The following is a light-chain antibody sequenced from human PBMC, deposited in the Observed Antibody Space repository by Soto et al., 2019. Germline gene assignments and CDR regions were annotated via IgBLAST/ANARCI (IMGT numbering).Light chain of an antibody. Sequence: QSALTQPASVSGSPGQSITISCTGTSSDVGRYNYVSWYQQHPGKAPKLIIYDVSNRPSGVSNRFSGSKSGNTASLTISGLQAEDEADYYCNSYTSSSTYVFGRGTKVTVL. CDR3: NSYTSSSTYV. CDR1: SSDVGRYNY. J-gene: IGLJ1*01. V-gene: IGLV2-14*01. CDR2: DVS.